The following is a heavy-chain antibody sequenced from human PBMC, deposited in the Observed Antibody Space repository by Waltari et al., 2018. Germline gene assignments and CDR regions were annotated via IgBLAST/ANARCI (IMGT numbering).Heavy chain of an antibody. V-gene: IGHV5-51*01. Sequence: EVQLVQSGAEVKKPGESLKISCKGSGYSFTSYWIGWVRQMPGKGLEWMGIIYPGDSDTRYSPSFQGQVTISADKSISTAYLQWSSLKASDTAMYYCARLFKVRGSSGYHHGYMDVWGKGTTVTVSS. J-gene: IGHJ6*03. CDR2: IYPGDSDT. CDR3: ARLFKVRGSSGYHHGYMDV. CDR1: GYSFTSYW. D-gene: IGHD3-22*01.